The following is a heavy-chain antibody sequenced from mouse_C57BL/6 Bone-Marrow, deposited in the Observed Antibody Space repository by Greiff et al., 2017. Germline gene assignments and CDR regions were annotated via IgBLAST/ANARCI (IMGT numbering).Heavy chain of an antibody. CDR3: ARGDLPIYYYVSFAMDY. CDR2: INPSNGGT. Sequence: QVHVKQPGTELVKPGASVKLSCKASGYTFTSYWMHWVKQRPGQGLEWIGNINPSNGGTNYNEKFKSKATLTVDKSSSTAYMQLSSLTSEDSAVYYCARGDLPIYYYVSFAMDYWGQGSSVTVSS. CDR1: GYTFTSYW. D-gene: IGHD1-1*01. V-gene: IGHV1-53*01. J-gene: IGHJ4*01.